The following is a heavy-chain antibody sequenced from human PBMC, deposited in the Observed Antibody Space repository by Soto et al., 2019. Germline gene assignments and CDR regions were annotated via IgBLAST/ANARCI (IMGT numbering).Heavy chain of an antibody. Sequence: ESGPTLVNPTETLTLTCTVSGFSLSNARMGVSWIRQPPGKALEWLAHIFSNDEKSYSTSLKSRLTISKDTSKSQVVLTMTNMDPVDTATYYCARIHFPDIVVVPAARYYYYYYMDVWGKGTTVTVSS. CDR3: ARIHFPDIVVVPAARYYYYYYMDV. D-gene: IGHD2-2*01. CDR2: IFSNDEK. J-gene: IGHJ6*03. V-gene: IGHV2-26*01. CDR1: GFSLSNARMG.